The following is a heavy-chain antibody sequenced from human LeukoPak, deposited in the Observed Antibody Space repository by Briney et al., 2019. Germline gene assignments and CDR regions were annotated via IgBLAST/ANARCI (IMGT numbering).Heavy chain of an antibody. CDR2: IKRDGSDN. CDR3: ATDFPCSSTSCYWGY. D-gene: IGHD2-2*01. J-gene: IGHJ4*02. V-gene: IGHV3-7*01. Sequence: GGSLRLSCGASGFTFSNYWMSWVRLAPGKGLERVANIKRDGSDNYYVGSVEGRFTISRDSAKNSLYLQMSSLRAEDTAVYYCATDFPCSSTSCYWGYWGQGTLVTVSS. CDR1: GFTFSNYW.